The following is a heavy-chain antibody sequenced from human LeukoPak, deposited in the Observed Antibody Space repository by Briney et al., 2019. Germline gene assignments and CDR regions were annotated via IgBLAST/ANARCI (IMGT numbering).Heavy chain of an antibody. CDR3: ARAVDYYDSSGPDY. CDR1: GGTFSSYA. Sequence: SVKVSCKASGGTFSSYAISWVRQAPGQGLEWMGRIIPIFGTANYAQKFQGRVTITTDESTSTAYMEMSSLRSEDTAVYYCARAVDYYDSSGPDYWGQGTLVTVSS. J-gene: IGHJ4*02. CDR2: IIPIFGTA. D-gene: IGHD3-22*01. V-gene: IGHV1-69*05.